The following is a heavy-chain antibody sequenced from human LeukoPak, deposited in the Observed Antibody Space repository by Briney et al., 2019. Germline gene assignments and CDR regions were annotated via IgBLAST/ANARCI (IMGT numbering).Heavy chain of an antibody. Sequence: PGRSLRLSCAASGFTFSSYSMNWVRQAPGKGLEWVSVIYTGGNTHYADSVKGRFTISRDNSKNTLYLQMNSLRAEDTAVYYCARGRDYYYGMDVWGQGTTVTVSS. CDR3: ARGRDYYYGMDV. CDR1: GFTFSSYS. J-gene: IGHJ6*02. CDR2: IYTGGNT. V-gene: IGHV3-53*01.